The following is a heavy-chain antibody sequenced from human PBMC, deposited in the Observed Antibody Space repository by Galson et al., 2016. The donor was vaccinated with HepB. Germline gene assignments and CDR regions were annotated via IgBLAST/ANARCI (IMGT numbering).Heavy chain of an antibody. D-gene: IGHD6-25*01. Sequence: SLRLSCAASGFTFSGYWMTWVRQAPGKGLEWVANIKQDGSENNYVDSVKGRFTISRDNAKNLVYLQMNSLRAEDTAMYYCASAPAATESDYWGQGTLVTV. CDR1: GFTFSGYW. CDR2: IKQDGSEN. CDR3: ASAPAATESDY. V-gene: IGHV3-7*01. J-gene: IGHJ4*02.